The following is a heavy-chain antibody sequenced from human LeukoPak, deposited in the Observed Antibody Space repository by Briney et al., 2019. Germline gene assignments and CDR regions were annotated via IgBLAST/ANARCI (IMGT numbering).Heavy chain of an antibody. D-gene: IGHD1-26*01. CDR2: SNGDGSIK. J-gene: IGHJ4*02. V-gene: IGHV3-74*01. CDR1: GFTFSGYW. Sequence: GGSPRLSCAASGFTFSGYWMHWVRQVPGKGLVWVSRSNGDGSIKTYADSVEGRFTISRDNAKNTLYLQMNSLRADDTAVYYCARHPGGSSSYYFDYWGQGTLVTVSS. CDR3: ARHPGGSSSYYFDY.